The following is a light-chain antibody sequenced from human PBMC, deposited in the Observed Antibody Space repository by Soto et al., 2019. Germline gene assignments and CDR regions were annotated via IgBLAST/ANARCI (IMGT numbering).Light chain of an antibody. J-gene: IGKJ4*01. V-gene: IGKV1-9*01. Sequence: GDRVTITCRTSQAISSYLAWYQQKPGKAPQLLISAASTLQSGVPSRFSGSGSGTEFTLTISSLQPEDFATYYCQQLKSYPLSFGGGTKVEI. CDR1: QAISSY. CDR2: AAS. CDR3: QQLKSYPLS.